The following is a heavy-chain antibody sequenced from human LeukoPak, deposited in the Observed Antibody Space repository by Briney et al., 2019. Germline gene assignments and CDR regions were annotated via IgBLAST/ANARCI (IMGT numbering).Heavy chain of an antibody. Sequence: SVKVSCKASGGTFSSYAISWVRQAPGQGLEWMGRIIPILGIANYAQKFQGRVTITADKSTSTAYMELSSLRSEDTAVYYCARDSVGYGMDVWGQGTTVTVSS. D-gene: IGHD4-23*01. J-gene: IGHJ6*02. V-gene: IGHV1-69*04. CDR1: GGTFSSYA. CDR2: IIPILGIA. CDR3: ARDSVGYGMDV.